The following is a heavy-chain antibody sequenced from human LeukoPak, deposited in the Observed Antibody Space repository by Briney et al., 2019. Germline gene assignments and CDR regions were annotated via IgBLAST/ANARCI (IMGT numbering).Heavy chain of an antibody. D-gene: IGHD5-12*01. CDR3: ARDHRYAFDN. CDR2: IGISSGNT. Sequence: PGGSLRLSCAASAFNFIDYSMNWVRQAPGKGLEWISYIGISSGNTKYADSVKGRFTISRDKARNSLYLQMNSLRVEDTAVYYCARDHRYAFDNWGHGTLVTVSS. V-gene: IGHV3-48*01. CDR1: AFNFIDYS. J-gene: IGHJ4*01.